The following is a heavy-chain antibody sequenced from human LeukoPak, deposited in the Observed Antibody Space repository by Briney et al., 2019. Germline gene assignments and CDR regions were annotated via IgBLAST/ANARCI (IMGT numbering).Heavy chain of an antibody. D-gene: IGHD3-22*01. Sequence: GGSLRLSCAASGFTFNSYWMTWVRQAPGKGLEWVAKIKNDGSKEYYVGSVKGRFTISRDNAKNSLYLQMNSLRAEDTAVYFCAKDLPIRHYYDSSGYFFDYWGQGTLVTVSS. CDR2: IKNDGSKE. CDR3: AKDLPIRHYYDSSGYFFDY. J-gene: IGHJ4*02. CDR1: GFTFNSYW. V-gene: IGHV3-7*01.